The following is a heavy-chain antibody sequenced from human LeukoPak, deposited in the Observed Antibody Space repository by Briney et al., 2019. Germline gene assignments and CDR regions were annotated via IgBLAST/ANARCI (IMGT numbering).Heavy chain of an antibody. J-gene: IGHJ4*02. CDR2: ISSSGDTT. D-gene: IGHD5-18*01. V-gene: IGHV3-11*01. Sequence: PGGSLRLSCAASGFILSGYGMNWIRQAPGKGLEWVSYISSSGDTTYYADSVKGRFTISRDNAKNSLYLQMNSLRAEDTAVYYCARSEGGTHLWSRVYWGQGSLVTVSS. CDR1: GFILSGYG. CDR3: ARSEGGTHLWSRVY.